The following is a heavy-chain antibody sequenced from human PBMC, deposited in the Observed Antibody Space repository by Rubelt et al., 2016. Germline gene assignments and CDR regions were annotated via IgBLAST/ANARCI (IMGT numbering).Heavy chain of an antibody. CDR1: GFTFSSYS. J-gene: IGHJ6*02. V-gene: IGHV3-21*04. Sequence: EVQLVESGGGLVKPGGSLRLSCAASGFTFSSYSMNWVRQAPGKGLEWVSSISSSSSYIYYADSVKGRFTISRDNSKNTLYLQMNSLRAEDTAVYYCAKDQRHSNPYYYYGMDVWGQGTTVTVSS. CDR3: AKDQRHSNPYYYYGMDV. D-gene: IGHD4-11*01. CDR2: ISSSSSYI.